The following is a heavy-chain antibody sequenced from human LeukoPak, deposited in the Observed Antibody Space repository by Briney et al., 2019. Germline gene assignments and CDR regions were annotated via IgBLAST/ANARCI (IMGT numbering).Heavy chain of an antibody. CDR1: GFTVSSYA. CDR3: ATMDISSWYASPGRLVY. V-gene: IGHV3-23*02. D-gene: IGHD6-13*01. J-gene: IGHJ1*01. CDR2: ISGSDGST. Sequence: GGCLRLSWAASGFTVSSYANGCGSQAAGKGLEWGLSISGSDGSTYYGDSVNGPFTISRNNSKNTLNLQINSLRADVTAVYYCATMDISSWYASPGRLVYWGQSTLVTVSS.